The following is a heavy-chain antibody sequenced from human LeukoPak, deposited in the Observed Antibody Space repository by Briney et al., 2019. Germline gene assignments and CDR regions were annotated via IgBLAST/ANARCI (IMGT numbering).Heavy chain of an antibody. CDR2: IFYTGNT. D-gene: IGHD6-13*01. Sequence: PSETLSPTCTVSGGSISSSSYYWGWICQPPGKGLEWIVTIFYTGNTYYNPSLKTRVTISVDTSKNQFSLNLYSVTAADTAVYYCARGGEQQLVPGGYYYYYMDVWGKGTTVTVSS. J-gene: IGHJ6*03. CDR1: GGSISSSSYY. V-gene: IGHV4-39*01. CDR3: ARGGEQQLVPGGYYYYYMDV.